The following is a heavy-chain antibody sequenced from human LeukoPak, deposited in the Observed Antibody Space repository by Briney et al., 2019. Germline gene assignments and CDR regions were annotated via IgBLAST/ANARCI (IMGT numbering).Heavy chain of an antibody. Sequence: GGSLRLSCAASGFTFSGYWMGWVRQAPGKGLEWVANIKQDGSEKYYVDSVKGRFTISRDNAKNSLYLQMNSLRAEDTAVYYCARPRGSGWYPDWFDPWGQGTLVTVSS. V-gene: IGHV3-7*03. CDR2: IKQDGSEK. CDR1: GFTFSGYW. J-gene: IGHJ5*02. CDR3: ARPRGSGWYPDWFDP. D-gene: IGHD6-19*01.